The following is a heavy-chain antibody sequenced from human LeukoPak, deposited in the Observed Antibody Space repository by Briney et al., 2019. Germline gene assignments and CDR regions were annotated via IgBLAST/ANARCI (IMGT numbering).Heavy chain of an antibody. CDR2: ISYDGSNK. J-gene: IGHJ4*02. CDR1: GFTFSSYG. Sequence: GGSLRLSCVASGFTFSSYGMHWVRQAPGKGLEWVAVISYDGSNKYYADSVKGRFTISRDNSKNTLYLQMNSLRAEDTAVYYCAKIRRDGYNWFDYWGQGTLVTVSS. CDR3: AKIRRDGYNWFDY. D-gene: IGHD5-24*01. V-gene: IGHV3-30*18.